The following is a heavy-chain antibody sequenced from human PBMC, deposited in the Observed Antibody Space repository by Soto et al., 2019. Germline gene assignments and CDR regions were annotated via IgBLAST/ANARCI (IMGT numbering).Heavy chain of an antibody. CDR1: GGTFSSYA. Sequence: ASVKVSCKASGGTFSSYAISWVRQAPGQGLEWMGGIIPIFGTANYAQKFQGRVTITADESTSTAYMELSSLRSEDTAVYYCARARFDVWDSSGYYYVYYWGQGTLVTVSS. CDR3: ARARFDVWDSSGYYYVYY. V-gene: IGHV1-69*13. CDR2: IIPIFGTA. D-gene: IGHD3-22*01. J-gene: IGHJ4*02.